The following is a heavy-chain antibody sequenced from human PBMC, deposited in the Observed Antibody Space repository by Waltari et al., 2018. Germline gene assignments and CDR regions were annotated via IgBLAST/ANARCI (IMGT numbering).Heavy chain of an antibody. CDR3: ARDIVDTAMVSMGYYYGMDV. Sequence: QVQLVESGGGVVQPGRSLRLSCAASGFTFSSYGMHWVRPAPGKGLEWVAVIWYDGSNKYYADSVKGRFTISRDNSKNTLYLQMNSLRAEDTAVYYCARDIVDTAMVSMGYYYGMDVWGQGTTVTVSS. V-gene: IGHV3-33*01. D-gene: IGHD5-18*01. CDR2: IWYDGSNK. CDR1: GFTFSSYG. J-gene: IGHJ6*02.